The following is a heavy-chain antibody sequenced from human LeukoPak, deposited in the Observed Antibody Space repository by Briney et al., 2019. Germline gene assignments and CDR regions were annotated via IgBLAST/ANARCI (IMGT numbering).Heavy chain of an antibody. V-gene: IGHV3-33*01. CDR1: GFPFSSYG. Sequence: GGSLRLSCAASGFPFSSYGMHWVRQAPGKGLEWVAVIWYDGSNKYYGDSVKGRFTISRDSSKNTLYLQMNSLRAEDTALYYCARYSETYHAIDYWGQGTLVTVSS. J-gene: IGHJ4*02. CDR3: ARYSETYHAIDY. CDR2: IWYDGSNK. D-gene: IGHD1-26*01.